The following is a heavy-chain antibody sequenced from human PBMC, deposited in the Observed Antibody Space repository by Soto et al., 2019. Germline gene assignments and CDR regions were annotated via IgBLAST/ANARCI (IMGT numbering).Heavy chain of an antibody. J-gene: IGHJ4*02. CDR2: IKSKTDGGTT. D-gene: IGHD3-10*01. V-gene: IGHV3-15*01. CDR3: ARGDPYYYGSGSYLGPDY. CDR1: GFTFSNAW. Sequence: GGVPGLSCAASGFTFSNAWMSWVRQAPGKGLEWVGRIKSKTDGGTTDYAAPVKGRFTISRDDSKNTLYLQMNSLKTEDTAVYYCARGDPYYYGSGSYLGPDYWGQGTLVTVSS.